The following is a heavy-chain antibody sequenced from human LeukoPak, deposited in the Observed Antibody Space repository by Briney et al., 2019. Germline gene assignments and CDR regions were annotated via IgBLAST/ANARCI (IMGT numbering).Heavy chain of an antibody. CDR2: IYYSGST. Sequence: SETLSLTCTVSGGSISSGDYYWSWIRQPPGKGLEWIGYIYYSGSTYYNPSLKSRVTISVDTSKNQFSLKLSSVTAADTAVYYCANQLTGYSEPENWFDPWGQGTLVTVSS. CDR3: ANQLTGYSEPENWFDP. D-gene: IGHD3-9*01. J-gene: IGHJ5*02. V-gene: IGHV4-30-4*08. CDR1: GGSISSGDYY.